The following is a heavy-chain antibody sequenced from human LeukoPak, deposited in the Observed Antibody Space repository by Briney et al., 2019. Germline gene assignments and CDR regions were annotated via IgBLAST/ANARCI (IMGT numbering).Heavy chain of an antibody. V-gene: IGHV3-48*01. CDR1: GFTSSSYS. CDR3: ARDPRGKIYYDILTGLDY. CDR2: ISSSSSTI. J-gene: IGHJ4*02. Sequence: GGSLRLSCAASGFTSSSYSMNWVRQAPGKGLEWVSYISSSSSTIYYADSVKGRFTISRDNAKNSLYLQMNSLRAEDTAVYYCARDPRGKIYYDILTGLDYWGQGTLVTVSS. D-gene: IGHD3-9*01.